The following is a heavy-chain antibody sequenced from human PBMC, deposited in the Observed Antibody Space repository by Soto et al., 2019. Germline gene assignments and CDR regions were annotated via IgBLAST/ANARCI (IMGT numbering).Heavy chain of an antibody. V-gene: IGHV3-21*01. CDR1: GFTFSHYT. Sequence: EVQLVESGGGLVKPGGSLRLSCAASGFTFSHYTMDWVRQAPGKGLEWVSCISDNSNYIYYADSVKGRFTISRDNAKNSLFLHMNSLRAEDTAVYYCVRDWGIDWGQGTLVTVSS. D-gene: IGHD7-27*01. CDR2: ISDNSNYI. J-gene: IGHJ4*02. CDR3: VRDWGID.